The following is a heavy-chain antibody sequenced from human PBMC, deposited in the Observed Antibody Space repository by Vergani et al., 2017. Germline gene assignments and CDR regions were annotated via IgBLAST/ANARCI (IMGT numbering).Heavy chain of an antibody. CDR2: IKQDGSED. V-gene: IGHV3-7*01. CDR1: GFNFQIYW. CDR3: VRGCLATIYNWFDP. D-gene: IGHD5-24*01. J-gene: IGHJ5*01. Sequence: EVLLVESGGDLVQPGGSLRLSCEASGFNFQIYWMGWVRQTAEKGLEWVANIKQDGSEDYYVDSVKGRFTITRDNAKKFIYLQMNSLRADDTAVYYCVRGCLATIYNWFDPWGKGTRVTVSS.